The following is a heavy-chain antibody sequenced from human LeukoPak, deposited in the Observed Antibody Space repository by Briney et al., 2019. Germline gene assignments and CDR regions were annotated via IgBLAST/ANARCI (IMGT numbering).Heavy chain of an antibody. CDR1: GFTFDNYA. J-gene: IGHJ4*02. V-gene: IGHV3-23*01. CDR2: FTFRSGST. D-gene: IGHD2-21*02. CDR3: AKKVVVTTNYFDY. Sequence: GGSLRLSCAASGFTFDNYAVSWVRQAPGKGLEWVSSFTFRSGSTSYADSVKGRFTISRDTSKNPVLLQMNSLRAEDTAVYYCAKKVVVTTNYFDYWGQGTLVTVSS.